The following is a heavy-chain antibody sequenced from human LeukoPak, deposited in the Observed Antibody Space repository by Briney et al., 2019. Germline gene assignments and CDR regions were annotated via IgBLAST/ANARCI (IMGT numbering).Heavy chain of an antibody. V-gene: IGHV1-8*01. CDR3: ARGDFVIGSFFDS. J-gene: IGHJ4*02. D-gene: IGHD3-10*01. CDR1: GYMFTSYD. CDR2: MNPNSGNI. Sequence: ASVKVSCKASGYMFTSYDINWVRQATGQGLEWMGWMNPNSGNIIYAQKFQGRVTMTRNTSISTAYMDLSSLRSEDTAVYYCARGDFVIGSFFDSWGQGTLVTVSS.